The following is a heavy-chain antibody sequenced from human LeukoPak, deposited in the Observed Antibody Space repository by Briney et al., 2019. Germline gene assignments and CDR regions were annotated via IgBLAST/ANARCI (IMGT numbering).Heavy chain of an antibody. J-gene: IGHJ6*02. CDR1: GYTFTSYD. V-gene: IGHV1-8*01. CDR2: MNPNSGST. Sequence: ASVKVSCKASGYTFTSYDINWVRQATGQGLEWMGWMNPNSGSTGCAQKFQGRVTMTRNTSISTAYMELSSLRSEDTAVYYCARAYSRPPSIAARRVGYYGMDVWGQGTTVTVSS. CDR3: ARAYSRPPSIAARRVGYYGMDV. D-gene: IGHD6-6*01.